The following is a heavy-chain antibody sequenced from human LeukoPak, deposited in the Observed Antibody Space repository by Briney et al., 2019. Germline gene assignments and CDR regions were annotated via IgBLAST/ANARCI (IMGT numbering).Heavy chain of an antibody. CDR2: VDPEDGET. CDR3: ATGGVYSRDPYYFDY. J-gene: IGHJ4*02. CDR1: GYTFTDYY. V-gene: IGHV1-69-2*01. Sequence: ASVKISCKVSGYTFTDYYMHWVQQAPGKGLEWMGLVDPEDGETIYAEKFQGRVTITADTSTDTAYMELSSLRSEDTAVYYCATGGVYSRDPYYFDYWGQGTLVTVSS. D-gene: IGHD4-11*01.